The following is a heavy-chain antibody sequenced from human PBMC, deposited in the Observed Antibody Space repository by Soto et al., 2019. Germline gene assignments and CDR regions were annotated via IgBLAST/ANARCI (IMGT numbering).Heavy chain of an antibody. CDR1: GYTFTSYA. CDR3: ALWFGELFVNWFDP. CDR2: INAGNGNT. J-gene: IGHJ5*02. V-gene: IGHV1-3*01. Sequence: ASVKVSCKASGYTFTSYAMHWVRQAPGQRLEWMGWINAGNGNTKYSQKFQGRVTITRDTSASTAYMELSSLRSEDTAVYYCALWFGELFVNWFDPWGQGTLVTVSS. D-gene: IGHD3-10*01.